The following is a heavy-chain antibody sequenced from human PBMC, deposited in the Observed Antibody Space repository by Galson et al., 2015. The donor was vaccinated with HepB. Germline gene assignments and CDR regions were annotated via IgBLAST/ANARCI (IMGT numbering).Heavy chain of an antibody. CDR1: GFTFSDYY. Sequence: SLRLSCAASGFTFSDYYMSWIRQAPGKGLEWVSYISSSSSYTNYADSVKGRFTISRDNAKNSLYLQMNSLRAEDTAVYYCARLSEEGGYGDYGADYWGQGTLVTVSS. CDR3: ARLSEEGGYGDYGADY. D-gene: IGHD4-17*01. CDR2: ISSSSSYT. V-gene: IGHV3-11*06. J-gene: IGHJ4*02.